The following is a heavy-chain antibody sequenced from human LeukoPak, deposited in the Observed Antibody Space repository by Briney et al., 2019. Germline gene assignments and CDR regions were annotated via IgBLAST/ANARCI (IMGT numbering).Heavy chain of an antibody. D-gene: IGHD2-21*02. J-gene: IGHJ1*01. CDR1: GFTLSDHY. Sequence: GGSLRLSCAASGFTLSDHYMDWVRQAPGKGLEWVGRTRNKANSYTTEYAASVKGRFTISRDDSKNSMYLQMNSLKTEDTAVYYCATTTYCGGDCYSAYFQHWGQGTLVTVSS. CDR2: TRNKANSYTT. V-gene: IGHV3-72*01. CDR3: ATTTYCGGDCYSAYFQH.